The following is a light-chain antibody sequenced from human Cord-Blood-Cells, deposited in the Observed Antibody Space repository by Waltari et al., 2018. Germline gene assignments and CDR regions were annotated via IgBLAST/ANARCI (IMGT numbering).Light chain of an antibody. CDR3: ETWDSNTRV. J-gene: IGLJ3*02. CDR1: SRPSSYI. V-gene: IGLV4-60*03. CDR2: LEGSGSY. Sequence: QPVLTPSSSASASLGSPVKPTSTLSSRPSSYIIPCHHQQPGKAPRYLMKLEGSGSYNKGSGVPDRFSGSSSGADRYLTISNLQSEDEADYYCETWDSNTRVFGGGTKLTVL.